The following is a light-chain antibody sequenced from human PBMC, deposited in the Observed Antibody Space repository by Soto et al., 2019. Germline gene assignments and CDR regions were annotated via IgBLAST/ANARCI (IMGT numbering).Light chain of an antibody. Sequence: EIVLTQSPGTLSLTPGERATLSCRASQSVSSSYLAWYQQKPGQAPRLLIYGASSRATGIPDRFSGSGSGTAFTLTISRLEPEDFAVYYCQQYGSSPQTFGQGTKLEIE. CDR3: QQYGSSPQT. J-gene: IGKJ2*01. CDR2: GAS. V-gene: IGKV3-20*01. CDR1: QSVSSSY.